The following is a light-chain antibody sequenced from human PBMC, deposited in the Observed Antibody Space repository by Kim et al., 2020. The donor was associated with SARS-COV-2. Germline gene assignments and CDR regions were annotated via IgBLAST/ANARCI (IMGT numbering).Light chain of an antibody. CDR2: DVT. Sequence: GTSTTISCTETMSRFGAYDYVSWYQQHPGKAPELIIYDVTKRPSGVSSRFSVSKSGNTASLTISGLQAEDDADYYCSTYTKGITWVFGGGTKLTVL. CDR1: MSRFGAYDY. J-gene: IGLJ2*01. V-gene: IGLV2-14*04. CDR3: STYTKGITWV.